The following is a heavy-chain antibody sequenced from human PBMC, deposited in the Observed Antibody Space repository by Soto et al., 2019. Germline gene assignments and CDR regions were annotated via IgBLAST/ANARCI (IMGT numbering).Heavy chain of an antibody. D-gene: IGHD3-22*01. Sequence: QLQLQESGPGLVKPSETLSLTCTVSGGSISSSSYYWGWIRQPPGKGLEWIGSIYYSGSTYYNPSLKSRVTISVDTSKIQFSLKLSSVTAADTAVYYCARGRYYYDSRGLDYFDYWGQGTLVTVSS. J-gene: IGHJ4*02. CDR3: ARGRYYYDSRGLDYFDY. CDR2: IYYSGST. CDR1: GGSISSSSYY. V-gene: IGHV4-39*01.